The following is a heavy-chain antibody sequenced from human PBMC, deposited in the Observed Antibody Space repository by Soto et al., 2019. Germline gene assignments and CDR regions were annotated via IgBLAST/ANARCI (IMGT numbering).Heavy chain of an antibody. J-gene: IGHJ6*02. CDR3: AKVIGGSESYWGGSHYYYSLDV. CDR2: ISGSDGTT. V-gene: IGHV3-23*01. D-gene: IGHD3-10*01. Sequence: EVQLLESGGGLTQPGGSLRLSCAASGFIFSDYAMYWVRQAPGKGLEWVSVISGSDGTTYYADSVSGRFTMSRDNSRNTIYLQMMSLRAEDTAVYYCAKVIGGSESYWGGSHYYYSLDVWGQGTTVTVSS. CDR1: GFIFSDYA.